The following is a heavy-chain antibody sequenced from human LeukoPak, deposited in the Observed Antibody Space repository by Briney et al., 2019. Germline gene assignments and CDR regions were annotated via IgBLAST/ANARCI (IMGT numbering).Heavy chain of an antibody. V-gene: IGHV3-23*01. CDR1: GFTFSSHG. Sequence: GQTLRLSCAASGFTFSSHGMNWVRQAPGKGLEWVSGISGSGGNTYYADSVKGRFTISRDNSKNTLYLQMNSLRAEDTAVYYCAKDDNYIRFLSWGQGTLVTVSS. CDR3: AKDDNYIRFLS. CDR2: ISGSGGNT. J-gene: IGHJ5*02. D-gene: IGHD3-16*01.